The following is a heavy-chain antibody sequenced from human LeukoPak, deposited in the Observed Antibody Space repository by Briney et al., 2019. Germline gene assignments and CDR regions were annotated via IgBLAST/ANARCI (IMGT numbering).Heavy chain of an antibody. Sequence: PGGSLRLSCAASGFTFSSYGMHWVRQAPGKGLEWVAVISYDGSNKYYADSVKGRFTISRDNSKNTLYLQMNSLRAEDTAVYYCARDTLSGSHDFDYWGQGTLVTVFS. D-gene: IGHD3-10*01. CDR2: ISYDGSNK. CDR1: GFTFSSYG. V-gene: IGHV3-30*03. CDR3: ARDTLSGSHDFDY. J-gene: IGHJ4*02.